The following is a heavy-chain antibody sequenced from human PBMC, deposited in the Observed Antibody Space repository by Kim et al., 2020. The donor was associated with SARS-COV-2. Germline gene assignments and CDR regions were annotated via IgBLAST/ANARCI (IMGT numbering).Heavy chain of an antibody. CDR3: AKALGGDDS. CDR2: LSPSAGST. J-gene: IGHJ4*02. V-gene: IGHV1-46*01. D-gene: IGHD2-15*01. Sequence: ASVKVSCKASGYSFTGYYIHWVRQAPGQGLEWMGILSPSAGSTGHAQKFQGRLTMTSDTSTRTAFMELTSLTSDDTAVYYCAKALGGDDSWGQGTLVTVSS. CDR1: GYSFTGYY.